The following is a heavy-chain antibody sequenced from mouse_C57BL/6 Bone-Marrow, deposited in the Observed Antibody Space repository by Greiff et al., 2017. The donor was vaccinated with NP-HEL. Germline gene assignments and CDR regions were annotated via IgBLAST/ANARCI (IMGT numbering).Heavy chain of an antibody. CDR1: GFTFSDAW. V-gene: IGHV6-6*01. J-gene: IGHJ4*01. CDR3: TRGSMDY. Sequence: EVKLQESGGGLVQPGGSMKLSCAASGFTFSDAWMDWVRQSPEKGLEWVAEIRNKANNPATYYAESVKGRFTISRDDSKSSVYLQMNSLRAEDTGIYYCTRGSMDYWGQGTSVTVSS. CDR2: IRNKANNPAT.